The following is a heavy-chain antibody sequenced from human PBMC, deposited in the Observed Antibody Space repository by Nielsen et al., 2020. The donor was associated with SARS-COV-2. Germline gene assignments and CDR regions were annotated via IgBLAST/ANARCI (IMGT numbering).Heavy chain of an antibody. CDR3: AKVYGDYVGFFDV. CDR1: GFTFDDYA. CDR2: ISWNSVSI. J-gene: IGHJ2*01. V-gene: IGHV3-9*01. D-gene: IGHD4-17*01. Sequence: GGSLRLSCVGYGFTFDDYAMHWVRQAPGKGLVWVSGISWNSVSIDYADSVKGRFTISRDNAKSSLYLQMNSLRAEDTAFYYCAKVYGDYVGFFDVWGRGTLVTVSS.